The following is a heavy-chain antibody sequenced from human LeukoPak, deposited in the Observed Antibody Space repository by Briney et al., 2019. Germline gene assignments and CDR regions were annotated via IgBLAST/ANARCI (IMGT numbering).Heavy chain of an antibody. CDR1: GFTFSSYG. Sequence: PGGSLRLSCAASGFTFSSYGMHWVRQAPGKGLEWVAVIWYDGSNKYYADSVKGRFTISRDNSKNTLYLQMNSLRAEDTAVYYCAREGRGDYGLDYWGQGTLVTVSS. CDR3: AREGRGDYGLDY. V-gene: IGHV3-33*01. D-gene: IGHD4-17*01. CDR2: IWYDGSNK. J-gene: IGHJ4*02.